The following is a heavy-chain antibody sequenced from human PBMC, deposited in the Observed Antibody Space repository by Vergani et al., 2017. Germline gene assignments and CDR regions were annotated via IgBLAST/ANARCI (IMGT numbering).Heavy chain of an antibody. CDR1: GFTFDDYA. D-gene: IGHD3-3*01. Sequence: EVQLVESGGGLVQPGRSLRLSCAASGFTFDDYAMHWVRQAPGKGLEWVSGISWNSGSIGYADSVKGRFTISRDNAKNSLYLQMNSLRAEDTALYYCAKAITIFGVVTGPFDYWGQGTLVTVSS. V-gene: IGHV3-9*01. CDR3: AKAITIFGVVTGPFDY. J-gene: IGHJ4*02. CDR2: ISWNSGSI.